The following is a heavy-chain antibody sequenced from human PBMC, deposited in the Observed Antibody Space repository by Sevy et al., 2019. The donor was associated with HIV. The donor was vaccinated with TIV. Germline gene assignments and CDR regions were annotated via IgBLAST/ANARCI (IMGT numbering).Heavy chain of an antibody. CDR3: ARDRQQLGFDY. V-gene: IGHV4-59*01. CDR1: GGSISSYY. D-gene: IGHD6-13*01. Sequence: SETLSLTCTVSGGSISSYYWSWIRQPPGKGLEWIGYIYYSGSTNYTPSLKSRVTISVDTSKNQFSLKLSSVTAADTAVYYCARDRQQLGFDYWGQGTLVTVSS. CDR2: IYYSGST. J-gene: IGHJ4*02.